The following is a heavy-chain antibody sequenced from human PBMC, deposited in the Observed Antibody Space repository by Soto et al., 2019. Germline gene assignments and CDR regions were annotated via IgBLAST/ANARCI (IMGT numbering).Heavy chain of an antibody. J-gene: IGHJ6*02. CDR3: ARAGGQWLPPGYCYGVEV. Sequence: QVHLVESGGGVVQPGRSLRLSCAASGITFTSHAMYWVRQAPGKGLEWVALISYEGDNAYYADSVEGRFTISRDKSKNTVFLQMISLTTDATAVYFCARAGGQWLPPGYCYGVEVWGHGPTV. V-gene: IGHV3-30-3*01. CDR1: GITFTSHA. CDR2: ISYEGDNA. D-gene: IGHD6-19*01.